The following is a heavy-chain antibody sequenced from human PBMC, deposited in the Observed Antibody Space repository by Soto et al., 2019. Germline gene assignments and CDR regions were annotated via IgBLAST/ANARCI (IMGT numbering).Heavy chain of an antibody. V-gene: IGHV1-2*04. D-gene: IGHD6-6*01. CDR2: INPNSGGT. J-gene: IGHJ3*02. CDR3: ARGRSIAARRDAFDI. CDR1: GYTFTGYY. Sequence: GASVKVSCKASGYTFTGYYMHWVRQAPGQGLEWMGWINPNSGGTNYAQKFQGWVTMTRDTSISTAYMELSRLRSDDTAVYYCARGRSIAARRDAFDIWGQGTMVTVSS.